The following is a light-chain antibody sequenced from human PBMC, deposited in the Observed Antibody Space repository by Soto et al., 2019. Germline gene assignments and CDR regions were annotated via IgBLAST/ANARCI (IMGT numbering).Light chain of an antibody. CDR1: QTVHTN. CDR2: GAS. V-gene: IGKV3-15*01. J-gene: IGKJ1*01. Sequence: ETVMTQSPATLSVSPGDIVTLSFRASQTVHTNLAWFQQKPGQAPKLLIYGASTRDTGVPARFTGSGSGTEFTLTISSLQSEDFAVYFCQQYNNWPPWTFGQGTKVDIK. CDR3: QQYNNWPPWT.